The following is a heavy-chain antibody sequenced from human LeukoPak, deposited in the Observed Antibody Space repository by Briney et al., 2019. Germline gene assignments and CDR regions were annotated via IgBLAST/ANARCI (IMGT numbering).Heavy chain of an antibody. Sequence: GGSLRLSCAASGFTFSSYAMHWVRQAPGKGLEWVAVISYDGSNKYYADSVKGRFTISRDNSKNTLYLQMNNLRAEDTAVYYCAGSSGWYEKSFDYWGQGTLVTVSS. CDR2: ISYDGSNK. CDR3: AGSSGWYEKSFDY. CDR1: GFTFSSYA. D-gene: IGHD6-19*01. V-gene: IGHV3-30*04. J-gene: IGHJ4*02.